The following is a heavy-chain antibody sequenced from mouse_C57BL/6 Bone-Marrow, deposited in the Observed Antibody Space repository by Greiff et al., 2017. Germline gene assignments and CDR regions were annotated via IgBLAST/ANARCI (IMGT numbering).Heavy chain of an antibody. D-gene: IGHD1-1*01. Sequence: DVMLVESGGGLVQPGGSRKLSCAASGFTFSSFGMHWVRQAPEKGLEWVAYISSGSSTIYYADTVKGRSTISRDNPKNTLFLQMTSLRSEDTAMYYCASSYYRSNAMDYWCQGTSVTVSS. CDR2: ISSGSSTI. J-gene: IGHJ4*01. V-gene: IGHV5-17*02. CDR1: GFTFSSFG. CDR3: ASSYYRSNAMDY.